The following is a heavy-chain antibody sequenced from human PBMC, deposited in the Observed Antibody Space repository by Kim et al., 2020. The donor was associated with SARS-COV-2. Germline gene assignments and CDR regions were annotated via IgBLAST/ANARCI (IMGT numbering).Heavy chain of an antibody. D-gene: IGHD6-13*01. J-gene: IGHJ6*02. CDR2: ISAYNGNT. V-gene: IGHV1-18*01. CDR3: ARDQQLATEEIIGYGAPGDYYYYYGMDV. Sequence: ASVKVSCKASGYTFTSYGISWVRQAPGQGLEWMGWISAYNGNTNYAQKLQGRVTMTTNTSTSTAYMELRSLRSDDTAVYYCARDQQLATEEIIGYGAPGDYYYYYGMDVWGQGTTVTVSS. CDR1: GYTFTSYG.